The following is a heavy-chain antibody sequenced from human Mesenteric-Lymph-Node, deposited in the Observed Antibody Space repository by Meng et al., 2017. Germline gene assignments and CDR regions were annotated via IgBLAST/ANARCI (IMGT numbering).Heavy chain of an antibody. CDR3: AKASTVRGFDP. CDR1: GVTFSNYA. Sequence: EVQLLESGGGLVQPGGSLRLSCAASGVTFSNYAMSWVRQAPGKGLEWVSVITGSGGNTYYADSMKGRFTISRDNSKNTLYLQMNSLRAEDTAVYYCAKASTVRGFDPWGQGTLVTVSS. D-gene: IGHD3-10*02. J-gene: IGHJ5*02. V-gene: IGHV3-23*01. CDR2: ITGSGGNT.